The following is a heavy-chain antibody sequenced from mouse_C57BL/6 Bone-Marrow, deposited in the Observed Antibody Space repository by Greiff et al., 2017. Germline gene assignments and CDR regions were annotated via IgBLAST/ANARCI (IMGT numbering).Heavy chain of an antibody. Sequence: QVQLQQPGAELVKPGASVKLSCKASGYTFTSYWMQWVKQRPGQGLEWIGEIDPSDSYTNYNQKFKGKATLTVDPSSRTAYMQLSSLTSEDSAVYYCARDGNYDLAWFAYWGQGTLVTVSA. CDR1: GYTFTSYW. CDR3: ARDGNYDLAWFAY. V-gene: IGHV1-50*01. D-gene: IGHD2-1*01. J-gene: IGHJ3*01. CDR2: IDPSDSYT.